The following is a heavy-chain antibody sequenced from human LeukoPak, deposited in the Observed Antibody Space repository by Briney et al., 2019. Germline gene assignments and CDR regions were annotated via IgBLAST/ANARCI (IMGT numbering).Heavy chain of an antibody. J-gene: IGHJ4*02. CDR3: AKDGSALWFGELSKNFDN. CDR2: ISRSGGTT. CDR1: GFDFYSYD. D-gene: IGHD3-10*01. Sequence: PGGSLRLSCEASGFDFYSYDMNWVRQAPGKGREWVSGISRSGGTTYYADSVKGRFIISRDNFKNTLYLQMNSLRVEDTAVYHCAKDGSALWFGELSKNFDNWGQGTLVTVSS. V-gene: IGHV3-23*01.